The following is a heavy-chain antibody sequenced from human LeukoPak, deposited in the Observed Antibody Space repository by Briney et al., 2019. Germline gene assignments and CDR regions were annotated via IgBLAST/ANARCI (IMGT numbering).Heavy chain of an antibody. J-gene: IGHJ4*02. V-gene: IGHV1-18*01. Sequence: ASVKVSCKASGYTFTSYAMNWVRQAPGQGLEWMGWISAYNGNTNYAQKLQGRVTMTTDTSTSTAYMELRSLRSDDTAVYYCARDGRLRVSTGSFYYWGQGTLVTVSS. D-gene: IGHD3-10*01. CDR1: GYTFTSYA. CDR2: ISAYNGNT. CDR3: ARDGRLRVSTGSFYY.